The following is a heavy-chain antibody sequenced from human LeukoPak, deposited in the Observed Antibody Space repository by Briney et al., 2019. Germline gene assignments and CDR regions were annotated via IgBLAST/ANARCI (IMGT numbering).Heavy chain of an antibody. CDR1: GGSIRSSNYY. D-gene: IGHD6-19*01. V-gene: IGHV4-39*01. CDR3: ARRAVTGTGVDAFDI. CDR2: IYHNGGT. J-gene: IGHJ3*02. Sequence: SRTLSLTCTVSGGSIRSSNYYWGWIRQPPGKGLEWIGTIYHNGGTYYNPSLQSRVTISVDTSKNQFSLKLNSVPAPDTGIYYCARRAVTGTGVDAFDIWGQGTMVTVSS.